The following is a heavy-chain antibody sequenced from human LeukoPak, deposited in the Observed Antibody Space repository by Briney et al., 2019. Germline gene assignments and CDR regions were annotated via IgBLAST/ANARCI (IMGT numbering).Heavy chain of an antibody. Sequence: PGGSLRLSCAASGFTFSSYAMSWVRQAPGKGLEWVSAISGSGGSTYYADSVKGRFTISRDNSKNTLYLQMNSLRAEDTAVYYCAKSSEIFGVAPPYFDYWGQGTLVTVSS. J-gene: IGHJ4*02. D-gene: IGHD3-3*01. CDR3: AKSSEIFGVAPPYFDY. CDR1: GFTFSSYA. CDR2: ISGSGGST. V-gene: IGHV3-23*01.